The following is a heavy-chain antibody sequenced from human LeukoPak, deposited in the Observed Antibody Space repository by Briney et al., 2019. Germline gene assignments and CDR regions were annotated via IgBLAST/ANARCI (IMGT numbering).Heavy chain of an antibody. Sequence: GGSLRLSCAASGFTFSNYAMTWVRQAPGKGLEWVSAISGSGGTTYYADSVKGRFTISRDNSKNTLYLQMNSLRAEDTAVYYCARSEYYYDGSGATDYWGQGTLVTVSS. CDR3: ARSEYYYDGSGATDY. V-gene: IGHV3-23*01. D-gene: IGHD3-22*01. J-gene: IGHJ4*02. CDR2: ISGSGGTT. CDR1: GFTFSNYA.